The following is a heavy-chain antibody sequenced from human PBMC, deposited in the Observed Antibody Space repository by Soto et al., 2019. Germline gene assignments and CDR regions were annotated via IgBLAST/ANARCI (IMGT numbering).Heavy chain of an antibody. J-gene: IGHJ6*02. CDR2: MNPNSGNT. CDR3: ARGQDYSSSWYVREYYHYGMDV. D-gene: IGHD6-13*01. V-gene: IGHV1-8*01. CDR1: GYTFTSYD. Sequence: GASVKVSCKASGYTFTSYDINWVRQATGQGLEWMGWMNPNSGNTGYAQKFQGRVTMTRNTSISTAYMELSSLRSEDTAVYYCARGQDYSSSWYVREYYHYGMDVWGQGTTVTVSS.